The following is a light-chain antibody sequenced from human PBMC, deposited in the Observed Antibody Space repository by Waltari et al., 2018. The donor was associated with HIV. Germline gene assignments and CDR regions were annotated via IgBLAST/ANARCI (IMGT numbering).Light chain of an antibody. CDR2: EGT. J-gene: IGLJ3*02. CDR1: SSDVGSYKF. Sequence: QSALTQPASVSGSPGQSITISCTGTSSDVGSYKFVSWYQQHPGKAPKFMIYEGTERTSGVSNRFSGSKSGNTASLTISWLQAEDEADYHCCSYAGNNTLVFGGGTKLTVI. CDR3: CSYAGNNTLV. V-gene: IGLV2-23*01.